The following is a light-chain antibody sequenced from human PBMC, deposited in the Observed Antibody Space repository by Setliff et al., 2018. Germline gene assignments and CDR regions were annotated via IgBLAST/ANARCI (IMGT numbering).Light chain of an antibody. CDR2: DVT. J-gene: IGLJ1*01. CDR3: NAYTSGTTYV. V-gene: IGLV2-14*03. Sequence: QSALTQPAAVSGSPGQSIAISCTGTSRDVGGYNFASWYQHHPDKAPKLLIYDVTVRPSGVSDRFSGSKSGNTASLTISGLQTEDEADYYCNAYTSGTTYVFGTGTKVTVL. CDR1: SRDVGGYNF.